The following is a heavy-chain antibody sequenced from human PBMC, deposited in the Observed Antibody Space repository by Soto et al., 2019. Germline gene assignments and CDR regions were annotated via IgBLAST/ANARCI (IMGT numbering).Heavy chain of an antibody. CDR2: ISAYNGNT. J-gene: IGHJ4*02. V-gene: IGHV1-18*01. D-gene: IGHD4-17*01. Sequence: GASVKVSCKDSVYTLTSYGISWVRQAHRQGLEWMGWISAYNGNTNYAQKLQGRVTMTKDTSTSTAYMELRSLRSDDTAVYYCARVGRYGDYFDYWGQGTLVTVSS. CDR3: ARVGRYGDYFDY. CDR1: VYTLTSYG.